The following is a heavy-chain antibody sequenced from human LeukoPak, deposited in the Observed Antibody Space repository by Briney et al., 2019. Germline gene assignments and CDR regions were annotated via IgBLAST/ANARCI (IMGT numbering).Heavy chain of an antibody. V-gene: IGHV5-51*01. CDR3: ARHETPYDFWSGSDYYYMDV. D-gene: IGHD3-3*01. Sequence: GESLKISCKGSGYTFTNYWIVWVRQMPGKGLEWMGIIYPGDSDTRYSPSFQGQVTISADKSINTAYLQWSSLKASDTAMYYCARHETPYDFWSGSDYYYMDVWGKGTTVTVSS. CDR1: GYTFTNYW. CDR2: IYPGDSDT. J-gene: IGHJ6*03.